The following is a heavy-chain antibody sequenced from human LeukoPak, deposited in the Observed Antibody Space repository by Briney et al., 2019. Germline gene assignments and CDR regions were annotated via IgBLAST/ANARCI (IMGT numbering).Heavy chain of an antibody. CDR2: ISSSSSYI. Sequence: PGGSLRLSCAASGFTFSSYSMNWVRQAPGKGLEWISSISSSSSYIYYADSVKGLFTISRDNAKNSLYLQMNSLRAEDTAVYYCARDVAVGATNPYGMDVWGQGTTVTVSS. D-gene: IGHD1-26*01. V-gene: IGHV3-21*01. J-gene: IGHJ6*02. CDR1: GFTFSSYS. CDR3: ARDVAVGATNPYGMDV.